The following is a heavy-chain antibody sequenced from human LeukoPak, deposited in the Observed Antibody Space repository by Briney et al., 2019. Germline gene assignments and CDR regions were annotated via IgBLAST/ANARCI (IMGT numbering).Heavy chain of an antibody. CDR2: IYYSGST. CDR1: GGSISSSSYC. Sequence: PSETLSLTCTVSGGSISSSSYCWGWIRQPPGKGLEWIGSIYYSGSTYYNPSLKSRVTISVDTSKNQFSLKLSSVTAADTAVYYCAKRPSSGPWLFDYWGQGTLVTVSS. V-gene: IGHV4-39*01. CDR3: AKRPSSGPWLFDY. J-gene: IGHJ4*02. D-gene: IGHD6-19*01.